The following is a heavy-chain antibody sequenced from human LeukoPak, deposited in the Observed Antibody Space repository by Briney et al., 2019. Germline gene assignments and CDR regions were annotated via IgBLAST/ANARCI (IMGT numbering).Heavy chain of an antibody. J-gene: IGHJ4*02. D-gene: IGHD1-26*01. CDR1: GFTFTSYS. Sequence: GGSLRLSCAASGFTFTSYSMNWVRQAPGKGLEWVSSISSSSSYIYYADSVKGRFTISRDNAKNSLYLQMNSLRGEDTAVYYCARDSYSGSHFDYWGQGTLVTVSS. V-gene: IGHV3-21*01. CDR3: ARDSYSGSHFDY. CDR2: ISSSSSYI.